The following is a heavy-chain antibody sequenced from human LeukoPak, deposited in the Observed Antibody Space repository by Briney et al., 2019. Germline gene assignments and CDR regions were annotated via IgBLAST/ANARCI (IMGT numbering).Heavy chain of an antibody. V-gene: IGHV3-23*01. D-gene: IGHD6-19*01. CDR1: GFTFSSYA. J-gene: IGHJ4*02. CDR2: ISGSGTST. CDR3: ARGKGIAVSSIDS. Sequence: GGSLRLSCAASGFTFSSYAMSWVRQAPGKGLEWVSGISGSGTSTYYADSVKGRFTISRDNSKNTMSLQMNSLRAEDTALYYCARGKGIAVSSIDSRGQGTLVTVPS.